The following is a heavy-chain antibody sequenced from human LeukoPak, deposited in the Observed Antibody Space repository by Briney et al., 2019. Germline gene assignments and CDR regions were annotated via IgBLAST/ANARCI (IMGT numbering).Heavy chain of an antibody. Sequence: GGSLRLSCAASGFTFSSYAMSWVRQAPGEGLEWVSDISGSGGSTYYADSVKGRFTISRDNSKNTLYLQMNSLRAEDTAVYYCAKDLKVRGVDYWGQGTLVTVSS. CDR2: ISGSGGST. J-gene: IGHJ4*02. CDR3: AKDLKVRGVDY. V-gene: IGHV3-23*01. D-gene: IGHD3-10*01. CDR1: GFTFSSYA.